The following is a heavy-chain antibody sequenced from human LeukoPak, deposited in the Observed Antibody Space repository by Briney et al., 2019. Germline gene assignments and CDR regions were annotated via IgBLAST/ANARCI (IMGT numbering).Heavy chain of an antibody. CDR1: GFTFDEYA. J-gene: IGHJ4*02. CDR2: ISGSGGST. Sequence: PGGSLRLSCAASGFTFDEYAMHWVRQAPGKGLEWVSAISGSGGSTYYADSVKGRFTISRDNSKNTLYLQMNSLRAEDTAVYYCAKVLRYFDWLLSGFDYWGQGTLVTVSS. D-gene: IGHD3-9*01. V-gene: IGHV3-23*01. CDR3: AKVLRYFDWLLSGFDY.